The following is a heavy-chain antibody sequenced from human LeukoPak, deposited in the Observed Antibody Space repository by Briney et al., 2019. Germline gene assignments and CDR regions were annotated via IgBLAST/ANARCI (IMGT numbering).Heavy chain of an antibody. CDR2: ISWNSGSI. V-gene: IGHV3-9*01. J-gene: IGHJ6*02. D-gene: IGHD1-26*01. CDR1: GFTFDDYA. CDR3: ARDWDPV. Sequence: GGSLRLSCAASGFTFDDYAMHWVRQAPGKGLEWVSGISWNSGSIGYADSVKGRFTISRDNAKNSLYLQMNSLRAEDTAVYYCARDWDPVWGQGTTVTVSS.